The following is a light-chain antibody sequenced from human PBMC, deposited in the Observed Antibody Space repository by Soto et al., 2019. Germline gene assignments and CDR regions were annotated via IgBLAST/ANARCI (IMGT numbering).Light chain of an antibody. V-gene: IGLV2-14*01. CDR2: AVS. CDR1: SSDVGGYNY. J-gene: IGLJ3*02. Sequence: QSALTQPASVSGSPGQSITISCTGTSSDVGGYNYVSWYQQHPGKAPKLMIYAVSNRPSGVSNRFSGSKSGNTASLTISGLQAEYEADYYCSSYTSSITRVFGGGTKLTVL. CDR3: SSYTSSITRV.